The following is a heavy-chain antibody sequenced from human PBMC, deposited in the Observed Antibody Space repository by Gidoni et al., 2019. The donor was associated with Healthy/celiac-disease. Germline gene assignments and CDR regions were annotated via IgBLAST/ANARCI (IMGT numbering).Heavy chain of an antibody. Sequence: QVQLQQWGAGLLKPSEPLSLTCAVDGGSFSGYYWSWIRQPPGKGLEWIGEINHSGSTNYNPSLKSRVTISVDTSKNQFSLKLSSVTAADTAVYYCARTGGSGSYYSLFDYWGQGTLVTVSS. J-gene: IGHJ4*02. D-gene: IGHD3-10*01. CDR3: ARTGGSGSYYSLFDY. CDR1: GGSFSGYY. V-gene: IGHV4-34*01. CDR2: INHSGST.